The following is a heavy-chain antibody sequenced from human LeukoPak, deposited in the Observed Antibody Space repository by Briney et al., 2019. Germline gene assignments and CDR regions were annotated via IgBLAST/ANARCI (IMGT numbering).Heavy chain of an antibody. CDR3: ARGPLKYCSGGTCYSGRNWFDP. D-gene: IGHD2-15*01. CDR2: INPNSGDT. CDR1: GYSFTGYY. J-gene: IGHJ5*02. V-gene: IGHV1-2*02. Sequence: GASVKVSCKASGYSFTGYYLHWVRQAPGQGLEWMGWINPNSGDTNYAQKFQGRVTMTRETSISTAYIELSRLRFDDTAVYYCARGPLKYCSGGTCYSGRNWFDPWGQGTLVTVSS.